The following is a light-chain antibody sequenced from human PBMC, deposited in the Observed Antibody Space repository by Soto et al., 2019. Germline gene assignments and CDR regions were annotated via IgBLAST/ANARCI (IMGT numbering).Light chain of an antibody. CDR1: QSISSW. V-gene: IGKV1-5*01. CDR3: HQYNTYSWT. Sequence: DIQMTQSPATLSASVGDRVTISCRASQSISSWLAWYQQKPGRAPKLLIYDASRLVSGVPSTFSGNGSGTDFMLTISSLQPEDSAPYYCHQYNTYSWTFGQGTKVEIK. CDR2: DAS. J-gene: IGKJ1*01.